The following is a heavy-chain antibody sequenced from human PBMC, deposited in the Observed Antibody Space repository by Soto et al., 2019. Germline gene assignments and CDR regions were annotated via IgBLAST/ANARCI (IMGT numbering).Heavy chain of an antibody. Sequence: ASVKVSCKASGHPFISYAISWVRQAPGQGLEWMGRFSVYNGNTINAQKFHDRLTVTTDTSTTTAYMELRSLTSDDAAVYYCVWSCTGGSGSDYWGQGTLVTVSS. D-gene: IGHD2-15*01. J-gene: IGHJ4*02. CDR2: FSVYNGNT. V-gene: IGHV1-18*04. CDR1: GHPFISYA. CDR3: VWSCTGGSGSDY.